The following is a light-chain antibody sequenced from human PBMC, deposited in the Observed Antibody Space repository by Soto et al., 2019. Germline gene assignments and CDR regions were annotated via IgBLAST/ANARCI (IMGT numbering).Light chain of an antibody. CDR2: GAS. Sequence: RRFTVSLSFSEGERATRCGRVSQSVSSSYLAWYQQKLGQSPRLLIYGASSRATGIRARFSGSGSGTEFSLTLSILRSEDFAVYYCQHYYNWPWTFGQGTKVEI. CDR1: QSVSSSY. J-gene: IGKJ1*01. V-gene: IGKV3-15*01. CDR3: QHYYNWPWT.